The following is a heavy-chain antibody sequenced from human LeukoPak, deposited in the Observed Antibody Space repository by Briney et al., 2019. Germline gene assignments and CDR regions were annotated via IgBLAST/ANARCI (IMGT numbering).Heavy chain of an antibody. Sequence: QSGGSLRLSCVVSGLPIAYFAKHWVRQAPGKGLEWVSLISGDGVSTFYADSVKGRFSISRDNSKNSLSLEMNSLRTEDTAMYYCVRESGKFYYWGQGTLVAVSS. CDR1: GLPIAYFA. J-gene: IGHJ1*01. D-gene: IGHD3-10*01. CDR3: VRESGKFYY. CDR2: ISGDGVST. V-gene: IGHV3-43*02.